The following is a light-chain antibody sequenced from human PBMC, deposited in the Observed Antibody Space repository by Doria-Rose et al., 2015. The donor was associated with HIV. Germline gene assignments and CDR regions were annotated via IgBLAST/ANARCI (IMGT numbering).Light chain of an antibody. V-gene: IGKV4-1*01. Sequence: TQSPESLGMSLGERATLNCKSNESLLYTSTNYLAWYQQKPGQPPKLLIYWASTRQSEFPARFSGSGSGTDFTLTISSLEAEDVAVYYCQQYYDTPSFGPGTTADIK. CDR2: WAS. CDR3: QQYYDTPS. J-gene: IGKJ3*01. CDR1: ESLLYTSTNY.